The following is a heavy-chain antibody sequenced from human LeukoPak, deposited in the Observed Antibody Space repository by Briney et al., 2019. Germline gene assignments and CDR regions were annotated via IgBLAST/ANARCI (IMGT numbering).Heavy chain of an antibody. J-gene: IGHJ4*02. D-gene: IGHD3-10*01. Sequence: PGGSLRLSCAASGFTFDDYAMHWVRQAPGKGLEWVSGISWNSGSIGYADSVKGRFTISRDNAKNSLYLQMNSLRAEDTALYYCAKDSDGSGSTFDYWGQGTLVTVSS. V-gene: IGHV3-9*01. CDR2: ISWNSGSI. CDR1: GFTFDDYA. CDR3: AKDSDGSGSTFDY.